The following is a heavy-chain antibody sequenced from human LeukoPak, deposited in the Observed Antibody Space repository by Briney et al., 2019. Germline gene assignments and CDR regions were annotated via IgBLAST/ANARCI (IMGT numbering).Heavy chain of an antibody. J-gene: IGHJ3*02. V-gene: IGHV1-69*05. Sequence: GSSVKVSCKASGGTFSSYAISWVRQAPGQGLEWMGGIIPIFGTANYAQKLQGRVTMTTDTSTSTAYMELRSLRSDDTAVYYCAIPGGVTRAFDIWGQGTMVTVSS. CDR2: IIPIFGTA. CDR3: AIPGGVTRAFDI. CDR1: GGTFSSYA. D-gene: IGHD2-8*02.